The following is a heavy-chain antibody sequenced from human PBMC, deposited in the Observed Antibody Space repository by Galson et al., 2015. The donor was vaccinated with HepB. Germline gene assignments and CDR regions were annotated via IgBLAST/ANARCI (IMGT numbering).Heavy chain of an antibody. J-gene: IGHJ3*02. CDR2: IIPLFGTA. D-gene: IGHD2-21*02. Sequence: SVKVSCKASGGTFNSYAISWVRQAPGQGPEWMGGIIPLFGTANYAQKFQARVTIAADESTNTAYMELSSLISEDTAVYYCARSYCGGDCYAFDIWGQGTMVTVSS. CDR1: GGTFNSYA. CDR3: ARSYCGGDCYAFDI. V-gene: IGHV1-69*13.